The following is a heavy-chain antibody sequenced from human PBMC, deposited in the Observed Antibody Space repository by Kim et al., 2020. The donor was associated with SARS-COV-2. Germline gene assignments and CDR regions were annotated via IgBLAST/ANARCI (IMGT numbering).Heavy chain of an antibody. Sequence: GGSLRLSCAASGFTFSRYAMSWVRQAPGKGLEWVSAISGSGGSTYYAGSVKGRFTISRDNSKNTMYLQMNSLRAEDTAVYYCAKDSGNYYGDQLDYWGQGTLVTVSS. CDR3: AKDSGNYYGDQLDY. CDR2: ISGSGGST. D-gene: IGHD4-17*01. V-gene: IGHV3-23*01. CDR1: GFTFSRYA. J-gene: IGHJ4*02.